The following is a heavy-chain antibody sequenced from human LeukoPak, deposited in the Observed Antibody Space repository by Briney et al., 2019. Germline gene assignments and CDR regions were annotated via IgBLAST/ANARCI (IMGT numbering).Heavy chain of an antibody. J-gene: IGHJ4*02. CDR1: GGSFSGYY. D-gene: IGHD7-27*01. CDR2: INHSGST. V-gene: IGHV4-34*01. CDR3: ARGWGFDF. Sequence: SETLSLTCAVYGGSFSGYYWSWIRQPPGKGLEWIGEINHSGSTNYNPSLKSRVTISVDTSKNQFSLKLSSVTAADTAVYYYARGWGFDFWGQGTLVTVSS.